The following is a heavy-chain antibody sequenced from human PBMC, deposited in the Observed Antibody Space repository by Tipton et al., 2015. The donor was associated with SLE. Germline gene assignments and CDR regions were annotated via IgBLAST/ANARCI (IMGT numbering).Heavy chain of an antibody. D-gene: IGHD2-21*01. CDR2: IYYSGST. CDR1: GGSISSGGYY. J-gene: IGHJ2*01. Sequence: TLSLTCTVSGGSISSGGYYWSWIRQHPGKGLEWIGYIYYSGSTYYNPSLKSRVTISVDTSKNQFSLKLSSVTAADTAVYYCARCGGRFKYFDRWGRGTLVTVSS. CDR3: ARCGGRFKYFDR. V-gene: IGHV4-31*03.